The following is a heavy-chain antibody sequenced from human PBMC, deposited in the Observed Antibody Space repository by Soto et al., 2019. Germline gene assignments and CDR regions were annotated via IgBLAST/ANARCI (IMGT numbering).Heavy chain of an antibody. Sequence: QVQLVQSGAEVKKPGASVKVSCKASGYSFTNYAMHWVRQAPGQRLEWMGWINAGNGNTKYSQKFQGRVTVTRDTSASADYMELSSLRSEDTAVYYCARDYRSSLDIWGQGTLVTVSS. D-gene: IGHD1-26*01. V-gene: IGHV1-3*01. CDR3: ARDYRSSLDI. CDR1: GYSFTNYA. J-gene: IGHJ3*02. CDR2: INAGNGNT.